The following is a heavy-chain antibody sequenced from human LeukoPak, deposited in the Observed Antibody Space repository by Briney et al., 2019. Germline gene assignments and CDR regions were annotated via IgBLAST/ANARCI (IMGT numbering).Heavy chain of an antibody. CDR1: GFTFSSYW. J-gene: IGHJ4*02. D-gene: IGHD6-13*01. Sequence: GGSLRLSCAASGFTFSSYWMHWVRQAPGERRVWVSRINSDGSSRNYADSVKGRFTISRDNAKNTLYLQMNSLRAEDTAVYYCASKRQQLPTGTFDYWGQGTLVTVSS. CDR2: INSDGSSR. V-gene: IGHV3-74*01. CDR3: ASKRQQLPTGTFDY.